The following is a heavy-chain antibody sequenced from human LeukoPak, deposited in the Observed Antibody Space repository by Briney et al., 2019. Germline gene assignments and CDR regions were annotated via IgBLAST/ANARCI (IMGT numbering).Heavy chain of an antibody. CDR2: INPSGGTT. CDR3: ARHSRYTRGWYGGRDAFDI. V-gene: IGHV1-46*01. CDR1: GGTFSSYA. J-gene: IGHJ3*02. Sequence: ASVKVSCKASGGTFSSYAISWVRQAPGQGLEWMGIINPSGGTTSYAQKFQGRVTMSRDTSTSTVYMELSRLRSEDAAVYYCARHSRYTRGWYGGRDAFDISGPGTLVTVSS. D-gene: IGHD6-19*01.